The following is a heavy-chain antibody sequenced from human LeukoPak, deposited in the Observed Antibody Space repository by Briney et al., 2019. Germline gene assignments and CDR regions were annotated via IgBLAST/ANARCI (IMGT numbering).Heavy chain of an antibody. V-gene: IGHV4-34*01. CDR2: INHSGST. CDR1: GGSFSGYY. D-gene: IGHD3-3*01. CDR3: ARGHIPYYDFWSGSNWFDP. Sequence: SETLSLTCAVYGGSFSGYYWSWIRQPPGKGLEWIGEINHSGSTNYNPSLKSRVTISVDTSKNQFSLKLSSVTAADTAVYYCARGHIPYYDFWSGSNWFDPWGQGTLVTVSS. J-gene: IGHJ5*02.